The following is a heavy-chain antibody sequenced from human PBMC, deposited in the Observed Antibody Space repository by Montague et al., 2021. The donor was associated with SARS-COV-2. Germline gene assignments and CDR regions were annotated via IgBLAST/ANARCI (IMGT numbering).Heavy chain of an antibody. D-gene: IGHD3-22*01. CDR2: INHSGST. CDR3: ARRPHYYDSSGYYYPGPQRYYFDV. J-gene: IGHJ6*03. V-gene: IGHV4-34*01. Sequence: SETLSLTCAVYGGSFSGYYWSWIRQPPGKGLEWIGEINHSGSTNYNPSLKSRVTISVDTSKNQFSLKLSSVTAADTAVYYCARRPHYYDSSGYYYPGPQRYYFDVWGQGTTVTVSS. CDR1: GGSFSGYY.